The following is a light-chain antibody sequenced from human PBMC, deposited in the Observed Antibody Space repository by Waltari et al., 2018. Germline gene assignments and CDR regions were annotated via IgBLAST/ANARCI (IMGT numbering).Light chain of an antibody. CDR3: QQYNSYSWT. CDR2: DAS. J-gene: IGKJ1*01. Sequence: DIQMTQSPSTLSASVGDRVTITCRASQSISSWLAWYQQKPGKVPKLLIDDASSLESGVPSRFSGSGSGTEFTLTISSLQPDDFATYYCQQYNSYSWTFGQGTKVGIK. CDR1: QSISSW. V-gene: IGKV1-5*01.